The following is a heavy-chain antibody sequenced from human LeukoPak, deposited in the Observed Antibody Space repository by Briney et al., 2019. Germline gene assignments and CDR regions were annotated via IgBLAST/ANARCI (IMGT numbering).Heavy chain of an antibody. J-gene: IGHJ6*02. V-gene: IGHV4-34*01. CDR3: ARGLLRYFDWLLHYYGMDV. D-gene: IGHD3-9*01. CDR1: GGSISSYY. CDR2: INHSGST. Sequence: TSETLSLTCTVSGGSISSYYWSWIRQPPGKGLEWIGEINHSGSTNYNPSLKSRVTISVDTSQNQFSLELSSVTAADTAVYYCARGLLRYFDWLLHYYGMDVWGQGTTVTVSS.